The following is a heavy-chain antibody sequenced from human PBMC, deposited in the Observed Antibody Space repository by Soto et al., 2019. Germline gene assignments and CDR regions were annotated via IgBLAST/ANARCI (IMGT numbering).Heavy chain of an antibody. CDR3: ARGRYGDY. V-gene: IGHV1-18*01. CDR2: ISAHNDNT. J-gene: IGHJ4*02. CDR1: GYTFTSYG. Sequence: QVHLVQSGAEVRKPGASVKVSCKGSGYTFTSYGIAWVRQAPGQGLEWMGWISAHNDNTNYAQKVQGRVTVTSDTSTSTDYMELRNLRSDDTAVYYCARGRYGDYWGQGALVTVSS. D-gene: IGHD1-1*01.